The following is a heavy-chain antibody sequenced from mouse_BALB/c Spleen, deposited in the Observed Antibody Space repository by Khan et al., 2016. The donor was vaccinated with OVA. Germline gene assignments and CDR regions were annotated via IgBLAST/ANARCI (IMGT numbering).Heavy chain of an antibody. CDR1: GYTFTTAG. Sequence: QIQLVQSGPELKKPGETVRISCKASGYTFTTAGIQWVQKMPGKGLKWIGWINTHSGVPKYAEDFKGRFAFSLEISVNTAYLQITNLTNEDTATYSCARGGAAYYRSDGGAMEYWGQGTSVTVSS. J-gene: IGHJ4*01. CDR3: ARGGAAYYRSDGGAMEY. V-gene: IGHV9-4*02. CDR2: INTHSGVP. D-gene: IGHD2-14*01.